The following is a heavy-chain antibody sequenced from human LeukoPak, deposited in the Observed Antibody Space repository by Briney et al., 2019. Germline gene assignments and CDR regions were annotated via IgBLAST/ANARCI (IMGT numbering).Heavy chain of an antibody. CDR1: GLTFRSYA. CDR2: ISGNGNYI. V-gene: IGHV3-21*01. CDR3: ARDGVTSSVDH. D-gene: IGHD2-21*02. J-gene: IGHJ4*02. Sequence: GGSLRLSCAVSGLTFRSYAMNWVRQAPGKGLEWVSSISGNGNYIYYADSVKGRFTISRDNAKNSLFLQMNSLRAEDMAVYYCARDGVTSSVDHWGQGTLVTVSS.